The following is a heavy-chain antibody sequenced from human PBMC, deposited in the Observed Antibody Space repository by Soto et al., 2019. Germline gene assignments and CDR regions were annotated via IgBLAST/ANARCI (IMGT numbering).Heavy chain of an antibody. CDR3: ASVRGGYYYALDV. V-gene: IGHV4-4*02. J-gene: IGHJ6*02. CDR1: GGSISSSNW. Sequence: SETLSLTCTVSGGSISSSNWWSWVRQPPGKGLEWIGEIYHSGSTNYNPSLKSRVTISVDKSKNQFSLKLSSVTAADTAVYYCASVRGGYYYALDVWGQGTTVTVSS. CDR2: IYHSGST. D-gene: IGHD3-10*02.